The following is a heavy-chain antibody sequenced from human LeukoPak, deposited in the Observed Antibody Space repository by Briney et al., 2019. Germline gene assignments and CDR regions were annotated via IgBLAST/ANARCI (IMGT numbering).Heavy chain of an antibody. J-gene: IGHJ5*02. Sequence: GGSLRLSCAASGFTFSSYAMSWVRQAPGKGLEWVSAISGSGGSTYYADSVKGRFTISRDNAKNSLYLQMNSLRAEDTAVYYCARDPGPYSSSSRWFDPWGQGTLVTVSS. D-gene: IGHD6-6*01. CDR3: ARDPGPYSSSSRWFDP. V-gene: IGHV3-23*01. CDR2: ISGSGGST. CDR1: GFTFSSYA.